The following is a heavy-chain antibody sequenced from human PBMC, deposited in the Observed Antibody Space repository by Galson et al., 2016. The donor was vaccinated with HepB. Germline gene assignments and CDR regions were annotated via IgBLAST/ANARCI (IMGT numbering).Heavy chain of an antibody. CDR3: AKSVLEYDILTGYYRRGADY. CDR2: SGSGGPT. V-gene: IGHV3-23*01. CDR1: GFTFSSYA. D-gene: IGHD3-9*01. Sequence: SLRLSCAASGFTFSSYAMSWVRQAPGKGLEWVSSSGSGGPTYYADSVKGRFTISRDNSKNTLFLQMHSLRADDTAVYYCAKSVLEYDILTGYYRRGADYWGQRTLVTVSS. J-gene: IGHJ4*02.